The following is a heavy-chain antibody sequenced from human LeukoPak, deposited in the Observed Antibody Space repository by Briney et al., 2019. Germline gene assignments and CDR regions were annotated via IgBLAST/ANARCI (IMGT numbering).Heavy chain of an antibody. CDR3: ARDYFDSSDYPQTYYYYYMDV. V-gene: IGHV3-21*01. CDR2: INSTSTFI. J-gene: IGHJ6*03. Sequence: PGGSLRLSCAASGFTFSRYSMNWVRQAPGKGLEWVASINSTSTFIYSADSVKGRFTISRDTDSLFLQMNSLRAEDTAIYYCARDYFDSSDYPQTYYYYYMDVWGKGTTVTVSS. D-gene: IGHD3-22*01. CDR1: GFTFSRYS.